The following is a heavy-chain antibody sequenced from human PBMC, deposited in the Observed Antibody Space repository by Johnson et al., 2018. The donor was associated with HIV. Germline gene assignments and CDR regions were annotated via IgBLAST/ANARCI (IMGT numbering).Heavy chain of an antibody. D-gene: IGHD1-26*01. CDR3: AFESGSYFRHAFEG. V-gene: IGHV3-23*04. CDR1: GFTFSSYV. Sequence: VQLVESGGDVVQPGGSLRLSCAASGFTFSSYVMSWVRQAPGKGLEWVSSINGSGGSTYYADSVKGRFTISRDNSKNTLYLQMNSLRSEDTAVYSCAFESGSYFRHAFEGWGQGTMVTVSS. J-gene: IGHJ3*01. CDR2: INGSGGST.